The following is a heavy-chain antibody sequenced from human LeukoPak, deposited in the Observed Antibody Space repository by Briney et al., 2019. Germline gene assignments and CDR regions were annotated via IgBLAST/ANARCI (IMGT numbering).Heavy chain of an antibody. CDR3: ARAITIFGVVIISDAFDI. CDR1: GYTFTSYG. V-gene: IGHV1-18*01. Sequence: ASVKVSCKASGYTFTSYGISWVRPAPGQGLEWMGWISAYNGNTNYAQKLQGRVTMTTDTSTSTAYMELRSLRSDDTAVYYCARAITIFGVVIISDAFDIWGQGTMVTVSS. D-gene: IGHD3-3*01. CDR2: ISAYNGNT. J-gene: IGHJ3*02.